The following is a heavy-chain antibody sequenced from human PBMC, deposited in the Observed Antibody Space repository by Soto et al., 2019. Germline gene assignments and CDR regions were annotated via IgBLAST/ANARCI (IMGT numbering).Heavy chain of an antibody. CDR3: ARSSGYCSGGSCFPFDY. V-gene: IGHV3-7*01. Sequence: PGGSLRLSCAASGFTCGSYWMSWVRQAPGKGLEWVANIKQDGSEKYYVDSVKGRFTISRDNTKNSLYLQINSLRAEDTAVYYCARSSGYCSGGSCFPFDYWGQGSLVTVSS. CDR2: IKQDGSEK. CDR1: GFTCGSYW. J-gene: IGHJ4*02. D-gene: IGHD2-15*01.